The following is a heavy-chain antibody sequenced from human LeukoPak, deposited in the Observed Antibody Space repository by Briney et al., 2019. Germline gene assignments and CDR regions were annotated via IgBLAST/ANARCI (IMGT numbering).Heavy chain of an antibody. Sequence: PSETLSLTCTVSGGSISSSSYYWGWIRQPPGKGLEWIGSIYYSGSTYYNPSLKSRVTISVDTSKNQFSLKLSSVTAADTAVYYCARGPGRFLEWLPSRKNYFDYWGQGTLVTVSS. CDR3: ARGPGRFLEWLPSRKNYFDY. CDR1: GGSISSSSYY. J-gene: IGHJ4*02. V-gene: IGHV4-39*07. D-gene: IGHD3-3*01. CDR2: IYYSGST.